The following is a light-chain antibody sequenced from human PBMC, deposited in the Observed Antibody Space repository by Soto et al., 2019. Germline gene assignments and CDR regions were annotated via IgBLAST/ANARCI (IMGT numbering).Light chain of an antibody. CDR1: QSVSSSY. Sequence: IVLNQAPSILSFSAVYRVTLSYRASQSVSSSYLAWYQQKPGQAPRLPIYGASSRANGIPDRFSGSGSGTDFTLTSSRLEPEDFAVYYCQQDRSTKFGEGTKVEIK. V-gene: IGKV3-20*01. J-gene: IGKJ4*02. CDR3: QQDRSTK. CDR2: GAS.